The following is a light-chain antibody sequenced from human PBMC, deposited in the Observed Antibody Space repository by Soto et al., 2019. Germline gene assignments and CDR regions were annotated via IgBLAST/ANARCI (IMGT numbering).Light chain of an antibody. CDR1: QTVSSNY. V-gene: IGKV3-20*01. J-gene: IGKJ1*01. CDR3: QQYGSSSTWT. CDR2: GAS. Sequence: EIVLTQSPATLSLSPGERASLSCRASQTVSSNYLAWCQQRPGQAPRLLIYGASTRAAGIPDRFSGSGSGTDFTLTISRLEPEDFAVYYCQQYGSSSTWTFGQGTKVDIK.